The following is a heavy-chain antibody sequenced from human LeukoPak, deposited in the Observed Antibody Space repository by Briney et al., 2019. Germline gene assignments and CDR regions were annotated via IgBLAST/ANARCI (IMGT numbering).Heavy chain of an antibody. J-gene: IGHJ6*02. Sequence: SETLSLTCTVSGGSISSYYWSWIRQPPGKGLEWIGYIYYSGSTNYNPSLKSRVSISLDTSKNQFSLKLSSVTAADTAVCYCARDGGASRMDVWGQGTTVTVSS. D-gene: IGHD3-10*01. CDR3: ARDGGASRMDV. CDR1: GGSISSYY. CDR2: IYYSGST. V-gene: IGHV4-59*01.